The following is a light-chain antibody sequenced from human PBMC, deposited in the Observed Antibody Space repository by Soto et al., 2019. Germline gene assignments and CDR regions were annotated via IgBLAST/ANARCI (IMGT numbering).Light chain of an antibody. CDR1: QSVSSSY. J-gene: IGKJ1*01. V-gene: IGKV3-20*01. CDR2: GAS. CDR3: QQYGSSPWT. Sequence: EIVLTQSPGTLSLSPGERATLSCRASQSVSSSYLAWYQQNPGQAPRLLIYGASSRATGIPDRFSGSGSGTDFTLTISRLEPEDLAVYYCQQYGSSPWTFGQGTKV.